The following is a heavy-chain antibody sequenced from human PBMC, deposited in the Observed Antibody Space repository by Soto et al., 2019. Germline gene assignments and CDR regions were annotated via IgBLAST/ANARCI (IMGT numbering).Heavy chain of an antibody. V-gene: IGHV4-59*13. CDR1: GGSISSYY. J-gene: IGHJ5*02. D-gene: IGHD3-3*01. Sequence: QVQLQESGPGLVKPSETLSLTCTVSGGSISSYYWSWIRQPPGKGLEWIGYIYYNGNTNYHPSLPSRVSLSVESSKNQLSLKVTSVTAEDTAVYYCANSPGDFWSGYSWFDLWGQGTLVTVSS. CDR3: ANSPGDFWSGYSWFDL. CDR2: IYYNGNT.